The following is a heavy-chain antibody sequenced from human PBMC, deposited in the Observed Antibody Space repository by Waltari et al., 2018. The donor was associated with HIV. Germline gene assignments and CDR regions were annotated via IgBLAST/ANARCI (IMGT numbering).Heavy chain of an antibody. D-gene: IGHD3-16*01. CDR3: ASLYNYVWGSPPPFDY. J-gene: IGHJ4*02. CDR2: INRDGSST. V-gene: IGHV3-74*01. CDR1: GFTFSSYW. Sequence: EVQLVESGGGLVQPGGSLRLSCAASGFTFSSYWMHWVRQAPGKGLVWDSRINRDGSSTNYADSVKGRFTISRDNAKNTVYLQMNSLRAEDTALYYCASLYNYVWGSPPPFDYWGQGTLVTVSS.